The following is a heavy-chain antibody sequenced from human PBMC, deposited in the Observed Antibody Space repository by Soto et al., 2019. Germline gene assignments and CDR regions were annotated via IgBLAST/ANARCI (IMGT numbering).Heavy chain of an antibody. D-gene: IGHD3-3*01. CDR3: ARVNRHGRITIFGVRTANWFDP. CDR2: ISSSGSTI. V-gene: IGHV3-11*01. J-gene: IGHJ5*02. CDR1: GFTFSDYY. Sequence: PGGSLRLSCAASGFTFSDYYMSWIRQAPGKGLEWVSYISSSGSTIYYADSVKGRFTISRDNAKNSLYLQMNSLRAEDTAVYYCARVNRHGRITIFGVRTANWFDPWGQGTLVTVSS.